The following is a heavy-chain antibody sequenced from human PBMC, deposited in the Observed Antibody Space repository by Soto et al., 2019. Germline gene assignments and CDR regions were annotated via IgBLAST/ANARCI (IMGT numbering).Heavy chain of an antibody. CDR1: GYTFTIYS. D-gene: IGHD2-2*01. J-gene: IGHJ6*02. CDR3: ASGDHCISSSCYAPIYYSHGMDV. V-gene: IGHV1-18*01. CDR2: ISDYSGNT. Sequence: QVQLVQSGAEVKKPGASVKVSCKTSGYTFTIYSISLVRQAPGQGLEWMGWISDYSGNTLFAHKVQSRVTLPTETSPTNAYLAMRSLRSDDTDMYYCASGDHCISSSCYAPIYYSHGMDVWGQGTTVLVSS.